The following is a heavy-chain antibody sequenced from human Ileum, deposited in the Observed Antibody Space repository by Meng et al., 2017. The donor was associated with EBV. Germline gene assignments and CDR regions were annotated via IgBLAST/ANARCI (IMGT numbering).Heavy chain of an antibody. V-gene: IGHV6-1*01. CDR3: ATSRIAKFDR. CDR2: TYRRSRWYY. J-gene: IGHJ5*02. CDR1: GDSVSSDKTA. Sequence: QLQLQASGPGLVQPSQSLSLSCVISGDSVSSDKTAWNWIRQSPSRGLEWLGRTYRRSRWYYDYALSVKSRINISPDTSKNQVSLQLNSVTDEDTGIYYCATSRIAKFDRWGQGTLVTASS.